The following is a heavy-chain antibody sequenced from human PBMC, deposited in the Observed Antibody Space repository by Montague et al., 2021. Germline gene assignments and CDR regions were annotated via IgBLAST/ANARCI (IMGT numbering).Heavy chain of an antibody. V-gene: IGHV4-59*08. CDR3: ARGRDRYYYMDI. CDR2: IYDSGTT. CDR1: GGSISEFY. D-gene: IGHD1-26*01. J-gene: IGHJ6*03. Sequence: SETLSLTCTVTGGSISEFYWSWIRQSPEKGLEWIGYIYDSGTTNYNPSLKSRVTISVDTSNNHFSLKLSSVTAADTAMYYCARGRDRYYYMDIWGKGTTITVSS.